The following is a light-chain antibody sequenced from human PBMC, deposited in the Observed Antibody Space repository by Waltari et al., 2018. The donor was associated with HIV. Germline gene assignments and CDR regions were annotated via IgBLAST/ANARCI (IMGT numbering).Light chain of an antibody. CDR1: SGRNSYA. Sequence: QSVLTQPPSASASLGASVTLTCTLSSGRNSYAIAWHQQQPEKGPRYLMRPNSDGSHTKGAGIPDRFSGSSSGAERYLTISSLQSEDEADYYCQTWGPGIEVFGGGTKLTVL. V-gene: IGLV4-69*02. CDR2: PNSDGSH. CDR3: QTWGPGIEV. J-gene: IGLJ3*02.